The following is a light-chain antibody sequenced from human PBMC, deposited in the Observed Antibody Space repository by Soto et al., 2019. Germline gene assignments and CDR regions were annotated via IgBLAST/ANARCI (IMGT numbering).Light chain of an antibody. CDR2: DTS. V-gene: IGKV3-11*01. J-gene: IGKJ4*01. Sequence: EIVLTQSPANLSLSPGERATLSWRASQRVGRNLAWYQQKAGQAPRLLMYDTSNRATGIPARFSGSGSGTDFTLTISTLEPEDFGVYYCQTRSNWPLTFGGGTKVEIK. CDR3: QTRSNWPLT. CDR1: QRVGRN.